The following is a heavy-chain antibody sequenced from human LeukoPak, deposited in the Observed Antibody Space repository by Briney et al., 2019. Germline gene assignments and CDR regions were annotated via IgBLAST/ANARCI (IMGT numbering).Heavy chain of an antibody. D-gene: IGHD5-12*01. J-gene: IGHJ4*02. V-gene: IGHV1-69*13. CDR1: GYTFTSYA. Sequence: SVKVSCKASGYTFTSYAISWVRQAPGQGLEWMGGIIPIFGTANYAQKFQGRVTITADESTSTAYMELSSLRSEDTAVYYCARDLRGYSGYAYWGQGTLVTVSS. CDR3: ARDLRGYSGYAY. CDR2: IIPIFGTA.